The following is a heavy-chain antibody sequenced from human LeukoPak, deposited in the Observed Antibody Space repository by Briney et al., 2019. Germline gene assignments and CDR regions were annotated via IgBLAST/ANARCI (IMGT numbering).Heavy chain of an antibody. D-gene: IGHD3-16*01. Sequence: GGSLRLSCAASGFTFSSYAMSWVRQAPARGLEWVSSLRGDGETFYADSVKGRFTLSRDESRNTVYLQMNNLRVEDTAEYAKASWVSSADAVLWGQGTLVTVSS. CDR2: LRGDGET. CDR1: GFTFSSYA. V-gene: IGHV3-23*01. J-gene: IGHJ4*02. CDR3: ASWVSSADAVL.